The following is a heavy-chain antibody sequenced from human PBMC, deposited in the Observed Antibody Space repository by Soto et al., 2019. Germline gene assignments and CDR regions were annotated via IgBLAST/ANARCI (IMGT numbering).Heavy chain of an antibody. J-gene: IGHJ2*01. CDR2: IWDDGSNK. CDR1: GFTFSSYG. Sequence: QVQLVESGGGVVQPGRSLRLYCAASGFTFSSYGMHWVRQAPGKGLEWVAVIWDDGSNKYYADSVKGRFTISRDNSKNTLYLQMNSLATERTDVYYCGCRIRVRVNTHFLFHLWGRGTLVTVSS. V-gene: IGHV3-33*01. D-gene: IGHD3-10*01. CDR3: GCRIRVRVNTHFLFHL.